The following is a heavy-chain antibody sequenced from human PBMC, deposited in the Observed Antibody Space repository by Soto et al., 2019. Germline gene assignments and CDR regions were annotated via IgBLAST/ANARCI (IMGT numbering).Heavy chain of an antibody. CDR3: ATPSGSYGNPYGMDV. V-gene: IGHV1-18*04. CDR1: GYTFTSYG. CDR2: ISAYNGNT. J-gene: IGHJ6*02. D-gene: IGHD1-26*01. Sequence: ASVKVSCKASGYTFTSYGISWVRQAPGQGLEWMGWISAYNGNTNYAQKPQGRVTMTTDTSTSTAYMELRSLRSDDTAVYYCATPSGSYGNPYGMDVWGQGTTVTVSS.